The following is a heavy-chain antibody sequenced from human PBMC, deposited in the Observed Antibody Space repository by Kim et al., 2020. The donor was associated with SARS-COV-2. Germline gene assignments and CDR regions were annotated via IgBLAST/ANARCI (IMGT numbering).Heavy chain of an antibody. CDR2: IWYDGSNK. Sequence: GGSLRLSCAASGFTFSNFNMHWVRQAPGKGLEWVANIWYDGSNKYYTDSVKVRFTLSRDNSKNTLYLQMKSLSAEDTAVYYCERDFTTGSSFDHWGQGTLVTVTS. CDR1: GFTFSNFN. D-gene: IGHD3-10*01. V-gene: IGHV3-33*01. J-gene: IGHJ5*02. CDR3: ERDFTTGSSFDH.